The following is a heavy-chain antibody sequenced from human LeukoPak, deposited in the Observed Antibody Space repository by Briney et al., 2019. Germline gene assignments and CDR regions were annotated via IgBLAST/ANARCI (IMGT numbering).Heavy chain of an antibody. V-gene: IGHV1-18*01. J-gene: IGHJ5*02. CDR1: GYAFSSYG. CDR3: ARAPSGILPSTNWFEP. D-gene: IGHD3-9*01. Sequence: ASVKVSCKASGYAFSSYGIGWVRQAPGQGLEWMGWISANNGNTNYAQKVQGRVTMTTDTSTSTAYMELKSLTSDDAAVYYCARAPSGILPSTNWFEPWGQGTLVTVSS. CDR2: ISANNGNT.